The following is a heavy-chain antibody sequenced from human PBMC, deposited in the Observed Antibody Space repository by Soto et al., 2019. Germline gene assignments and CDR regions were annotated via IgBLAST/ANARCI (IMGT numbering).Heavy chain of an antibody. Sequence: SETLSLTCSFSGGSISSRSYYLGWIRRPPGKGLEWIGSIYYSGRTYDNPSLKSRVSTSVETSKNQFSLKLSSVTAADTAVYFCARLLYDSSGYYYFDYWGQGILVTVSS. CDR2: IYYSGRT. CDR1: GGSISSRSYY. V-gene: IGHV4-39*01. J-gene: IGHJ4*02. CDR3: ARLLYDSSGYYYFDY. D-gene: IGHD3-22*01.